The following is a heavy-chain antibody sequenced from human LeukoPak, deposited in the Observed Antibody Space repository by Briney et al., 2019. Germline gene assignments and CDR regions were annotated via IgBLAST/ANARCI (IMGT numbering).Heavy chain of an antibody. Sequence: GGSLRLSCAASGFTFSSYAMSWVRQAPGKGLEWVSAISSSGGSTYYADSVKGRFTISRDNSKNTLYLQMNSLRAEDTAVYYCAKGGYCSSTSCPPYYYYYGMDVWGQGTTVTVSS. CDR2: ISSSGGST. D-gene: IGHD2-2*01. J-gene: IGHJ6*02. CDR3: AKGGYCSSTSCPPYYYYYGMDV. CDR1: GFTFSSYA. V-gene: IGHV3-23*01.